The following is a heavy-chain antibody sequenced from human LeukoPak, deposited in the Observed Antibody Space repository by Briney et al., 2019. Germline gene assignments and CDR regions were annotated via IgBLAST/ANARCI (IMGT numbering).Heavy chain of an antibody. D-gene: IGHD3-3*01. Sequence: GGSLRLSCAASGFTVNSNYMRWVRQAPGKGLEWVSVIYSGGSTYYADSAKGRFTISRDNSKNTLYLQMNSLRAEDTAVYYCGRRYYDLWTGTYFDYWGQGTLVTVSS. CDR2: IYSGGST. V-gene: IGHV3-53*01. J-gene: IGHJ4*02. CDR3: GRRYYDLWTGTYFDY. CDR1: GFTVNSNY.